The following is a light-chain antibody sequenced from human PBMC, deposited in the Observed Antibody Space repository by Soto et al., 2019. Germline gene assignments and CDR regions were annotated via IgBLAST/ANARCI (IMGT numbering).Light chain of an antibody. CDR2: GTT. V-gene: IGKV3-15*01. J-gene: IGKJ1*01. Sequence: EIVLTQSPGTLSLTPGERATLSCRASQSVSSNLAWYQHKPGQAPRLLIYGTTTRATGIPARFSGSGSGTEFTLTISSLQSEDFAVYYCQQYNDWPRTFGQGTKVDI. CDR1: QSVSSN. CDR3: QQYNDWPRT.